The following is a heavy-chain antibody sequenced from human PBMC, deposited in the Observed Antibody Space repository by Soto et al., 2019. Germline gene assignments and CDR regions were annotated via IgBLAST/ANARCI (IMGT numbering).Heavy chain of an antibody. J-gene: IGHJ3*02. CDR2: AYYRSKWYN. CDR1: GDSVSSNSSA. V-gene: IGHV6-1*01. CDR3: ARDPIPRIAARPHAFDI. D-gene: IGHD6-6*01. Sequence: SQTLSLPCAISGDSVSSNSSAWNFIRQSPSRGLEWLGRAYYRSKWYNDYAVSVKSRITINPDTSKNQFSLQLNSVTPEDTAVYYCARDPIPRIAARPHAFDIWGQGTMVTVSS.